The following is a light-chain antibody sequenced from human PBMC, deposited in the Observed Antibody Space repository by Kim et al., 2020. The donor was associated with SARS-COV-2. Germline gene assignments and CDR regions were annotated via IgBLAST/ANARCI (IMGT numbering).Light chain of an antibody. V-gene: IGKV1-5*03. CDR3: QRYDTYSKT. CDR1: QSISSR. Sequence: ASVGDRVTSTCRASQSISSRLDWYQQKPGKAPTVLIYRASNLESGVPSRFSGSGSGTEVTLTISSLQPDDFATYYCQRYDTYSKTFGQGTKVDIK. CDR2: RAS. J-gene: IGKJ1*01.